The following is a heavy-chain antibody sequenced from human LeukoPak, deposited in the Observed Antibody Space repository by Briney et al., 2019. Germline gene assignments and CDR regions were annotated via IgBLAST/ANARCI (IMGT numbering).Heavy chain of an antibody. CDR3: ARGGQGYYDYVWGSYRYFDY. CDR2: INHSGST. CDR1: GGSFSGYY. D-gene: IGHD3-16*02. Sequence: KPSETLSLTCAVYGGSFSGYYWSWIRQPPGKGLEWIGEINHSGSTNYNPSLKSRVTISVGTSKNQFSLKLSSVTAADTAVYYCARGGQGYYDYVWGSYRYFDYWGQGTLVTVSS. J-gene: IGHJ4*02. V-gene: IGHV4-34*01.